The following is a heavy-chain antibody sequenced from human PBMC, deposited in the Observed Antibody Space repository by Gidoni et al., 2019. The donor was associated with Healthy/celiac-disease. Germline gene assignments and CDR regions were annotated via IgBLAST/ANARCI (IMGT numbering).Heavy chain of an antibody. D-gene: IGHD6-13*01. J-gene: IGHJ2*01. CDR2: IKSKTDGVTT. Sequence: EVQLVESGGGLVKLGGSLRLSCAASGFTFCNDWMSWVRRTPGKGLEWVGRIKSKTDGVTTDYAAPVKGRFTISRDDSKNTLYLQMNGLKAEDTAVYYCTTDVVQQPRFWYFDLWGRGTLVTVSS. CDR3: TTDVVQQPRFWYFDL. CDR1: GFTFCNDW. V-gene: IGHV3-15*01.